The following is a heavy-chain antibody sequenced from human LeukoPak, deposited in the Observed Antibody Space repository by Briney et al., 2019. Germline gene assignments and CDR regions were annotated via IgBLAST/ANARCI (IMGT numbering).Heavy chain of an antibody. D-gene: IGHD6-19*01. CDR3: ARDGHVEQWLVLADWFDP. CDR2: IYYSGST. J-gene: IGHJ5*02. Sequence: SETLSLTCTVSGGSISSYYWSWIRQPPGKGLEWIGYIYYSGSTNYNPSLKSRVTISVDTSKNQFSLKLSSVTAADTAVYYCARDGHVEQWLVLADWFDPWGQGTLVTVSS. CDR1: GGSISSYY. V-gene: IGHV4-59*01.